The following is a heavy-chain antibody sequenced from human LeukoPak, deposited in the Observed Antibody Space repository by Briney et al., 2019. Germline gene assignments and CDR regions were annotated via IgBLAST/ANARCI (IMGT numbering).Heavy chain of an antibody. V-gene: IGHV1-24*01. J-gene: IGHJ4*02. CDR3: TTLDLPPATSAAAS. CDR1: GYTLTELS. CDR2: FDLEDGER. D-gene: IGHD2-2*01. Sequence: ASVKVSCKVSGYTLTELSMHWMRQAPGKGLEWMGGFDLEDGERIYAQKFQGRVRVTEDTSTDTAYMELSSLRSEDTAVYYCTTLDLPPATSAAASWGQGTLVTVSS.